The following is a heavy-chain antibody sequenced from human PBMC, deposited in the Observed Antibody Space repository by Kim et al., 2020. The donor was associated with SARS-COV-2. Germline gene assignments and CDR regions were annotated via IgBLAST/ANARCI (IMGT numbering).Heavy chain of an antibody. CDR3: TKAEAYDF. J-gene: IGHJ4*02. CDR2: GSNK. Sequence: GSNKYNADSVKGRFTISRDNSKNTLYLQMNSLRAEDTAVYYCTKAEAYDFWGQGTLVTVSS. V-gene: IGHV3-30*02.